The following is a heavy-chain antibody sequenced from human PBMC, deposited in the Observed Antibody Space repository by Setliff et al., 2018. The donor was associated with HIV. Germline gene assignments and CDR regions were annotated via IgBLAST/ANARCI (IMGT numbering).Heavy chain of an antibody. CDR3: ARVARVHPFDP. J-gene: IGHJ5*02. Sequence: PEETLSLTCTVSGPSINIHYWSWIRQSPGKAFEWIGYIYSTGSTNYNPSLQSRVTMSVDRSKNQFSLRLTSVTAADTAMYYCARVARVHPFDPWGQGTLVTVS. V-gene: IGHV4-59*11. CDR1: GPSINIHY. CDR2: IYSTGST.